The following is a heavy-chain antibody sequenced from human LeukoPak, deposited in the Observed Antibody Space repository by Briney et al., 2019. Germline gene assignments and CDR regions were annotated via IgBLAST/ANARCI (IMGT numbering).Heavy chain of an antibody. J-gene: IGHJ4*02. CDR1: GGSISSYY. V-gene: IGHV4-59*12. D-gene: IGHD6-6*01. Sequence: SETLSLTCTVSGGSISSYYWSWIRQPPGKGLEWIGYIYHSGSTYYNPSLKSRVTISVDRSKNQFSLKLSSVTAADTAVYYCARYGIAAPADFDYWGQGTLVTVSS. CDR3: ARYGIAAPADFDY. CDR2: IYHSGST.